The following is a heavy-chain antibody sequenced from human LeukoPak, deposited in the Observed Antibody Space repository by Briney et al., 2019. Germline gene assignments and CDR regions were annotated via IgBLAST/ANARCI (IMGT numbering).Heavy chain of an antibody. Sequence: PGGSLRLSCAASGFTFSDYYMSWIRQAPGKGLEWVSYISSSGSTIYYADSVKGRFTISRDNAKNSLYLQMNSLRAEDTAVYYCARDRPVGCCSGGSCWLDYWGQGTLVTVSS. D-gene: IGHD2-15*01. CDR3: ARDRPVGCCSGGSCWLDY. CDR2: ISSSGSTI. J-gene: IGHJ4*02. CDR1: GFTFSDYY. V-gene: IGHV3-11*01.